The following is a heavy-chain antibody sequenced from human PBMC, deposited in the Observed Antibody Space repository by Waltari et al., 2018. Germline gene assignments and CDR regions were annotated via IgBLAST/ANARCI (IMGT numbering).Heavy chain of an antibody. CDR3: ARHSYSLGWYNS. J-gene: IGHJ5*01. CDR1: GYTFTSHW. V-gene: IGHV5-10-1*03. CDR2: NGPRDSYT. D-gene: IGHD1-26*01. Sequence: EVQLVQSGAEVKKPGESLRISCKGSGYTFTSHWISWVRQKPGKGLEWMARNGPRDSYTNYSPSVQGRVTLSVDNSTSTAYLHLNSLQASDTAKYYCARHSYSLGWYNSWGQGTLVTVSS.